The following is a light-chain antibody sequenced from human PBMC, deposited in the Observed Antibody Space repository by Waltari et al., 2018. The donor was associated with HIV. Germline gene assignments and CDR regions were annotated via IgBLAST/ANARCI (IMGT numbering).Light chain of an antibody. J-gene: IGLJ1*01. CDR1: GSNVGKYDL. V-gene: IGLV2-23*02. Sequence: QSDLTQPASVSGSPGQAIAISCTGTGSNVGKYDLVSWYQQHPAKAPKLMIYEVTRRPSGVSSRFSASKSDNTASLTISGLQAEDEADYYCCSYAGRSTPFVFGAATQVTVL. CDR2: EVT. CDR3: CSYAGRSTPFV.